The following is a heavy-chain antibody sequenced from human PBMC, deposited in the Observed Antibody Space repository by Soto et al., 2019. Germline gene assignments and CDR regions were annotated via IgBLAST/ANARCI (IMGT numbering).Heavy chain of an antibody. V-gene: IGHV3-21*01. CDR3: ARETDVEMAFDY. D-gene: IGHD5-12*01. J-gene: IGHJ4*02. Sequence: WGSLRLSCAASGFTFVSYSISCFRHSPFKWLEWVSSISSSSSYIYYADSVKGRFTISRDNAKNSLYLQMNSLRAEDTAVYYCARETDVEMAFDYWGQGTLVTVSS. CDR1: GFTFVSYS. CDR2: ISSSSSYI.